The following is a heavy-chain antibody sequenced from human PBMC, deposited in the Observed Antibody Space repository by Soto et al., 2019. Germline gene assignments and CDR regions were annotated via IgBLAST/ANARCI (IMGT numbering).Heavy chain of an antibody. Sequence: PGESLKISCKGSGYSFTSYWIGWVRQMPGKGLEWMGIIYPGDSDTRYSPSFQGQVTISADKSISTAYLQWSSLKASDTAMYYCARIVWDYYDSSGYSPPLGMDVWGQGTTVTV. CDR1: GYSFTSYW. D-gene: IGHD3-22*01. CDR3: ARIVWDYYDSSGYSPPLGMDV. V-gene: IGHV5-51*01. J-gene: IGHJ6*02. CDR2: IYPGDSDT.